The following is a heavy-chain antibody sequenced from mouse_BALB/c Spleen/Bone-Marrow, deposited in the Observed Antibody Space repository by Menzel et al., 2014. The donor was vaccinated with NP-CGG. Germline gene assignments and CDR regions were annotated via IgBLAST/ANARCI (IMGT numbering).Heavy chain of an antibody. J-gene: IGHJ3*01. D-gene: IGHD1-1*01. CDR3: TSSDCYGLAY. V-gene: IGHV1-20*01. CDR2: INPYNGDA. Sequence: EVQLQQSGPELVKPGASVKISCKTSGYSFTGYFMSWVMQSRGKGLEWIGRINPYNGDAFYNEKFKGKATLTVDKSSNTAHLELRRLTSEDTAVYYCTSSDCYGLAYWGQGTLVTVAA. CDR1: GYSFTGYF.